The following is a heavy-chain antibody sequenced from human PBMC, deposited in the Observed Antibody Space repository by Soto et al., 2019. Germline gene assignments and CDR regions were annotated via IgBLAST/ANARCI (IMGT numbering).Heavy chain of an antibody. J-gene: IGHJ4*02. D-gene: IGHD6-13*01. CDR2: IDSDDGTT. CDR1: GCDFGDYY. V-gene: IGHV3-11*01. CDR3: VRTYYSSSWFPFDR. Sequence: GSLRLSGPASGCDFGDYYMSWIRQAPGKGLEWVSYIDSDDGTTYYTDSVKGRFTISRDNAKNSLYLQMNSLRVEDTALYYCVRTYYSSSWFPFDRWGQGTLVTVSS.